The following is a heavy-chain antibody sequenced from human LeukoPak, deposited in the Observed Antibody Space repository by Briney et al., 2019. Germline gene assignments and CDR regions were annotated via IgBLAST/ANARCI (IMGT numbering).Heavy chain of an antibody. V-gene: IGHV3-64*01. CDR3: ARDGEYDSSGLLDY. J-gene: IGHJ4*02. CDR1: GFTFSSYA. Sequence: PGGSLRLSCAASGFTFSSYAMHWVRQAPGKGLEYVSAISSNGGSTYYANSVKGRFTISRDNSKNTLYLQMGSLRAEDMAVYYCARDGEYDSSGLLDYWGQGTLVTVSS. CDR2: ISSNGGST. D-gene: IGHD3-22*01.